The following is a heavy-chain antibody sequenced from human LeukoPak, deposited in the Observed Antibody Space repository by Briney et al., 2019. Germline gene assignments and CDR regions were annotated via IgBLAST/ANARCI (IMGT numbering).Heavy chain of an antibody. D-gene: IGHD3-22*01. CDR2: IRYDGSIK. Sequence: GGSLRLSCAASGFTFSNCDMHWVRQAPGKGLEWVAFIRYDGSIKYYADSMKGRFTISRDNSKNTLWLQLNSLRAEDTAVYYCARDRTTYYYDSSGYGYPKYYFDYWGQGTLVTVSS. V-gene: IGHV3-30*02. J-gene: IGHJ4*02. CDR1: GFTFSNCD. CDR3: ARDRTTYYYDSSGYGYPKYYFDY.